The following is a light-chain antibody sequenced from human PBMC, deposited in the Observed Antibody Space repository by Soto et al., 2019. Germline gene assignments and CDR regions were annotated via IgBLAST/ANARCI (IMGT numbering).Light chain of an antibody. J-gene: IGLJ1*01. CDR2: DVS. Sequence: QSALTQPASVSGSPGQSITISCTGTSSDVGGYNYVSWYQQHPGKAPKLMLYDVSNRPPGVSNRFSGSKSGNTAALTISGLQAEDEADYYCSSYTSSTTPYVFGTGTKLTVL. CDR3: SSYTSSTTPYV. CDR1: SSDVGGYNY. V-gene: IGLV2-14*03.